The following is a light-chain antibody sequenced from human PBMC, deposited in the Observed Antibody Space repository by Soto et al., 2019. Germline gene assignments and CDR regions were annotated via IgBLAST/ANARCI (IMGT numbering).Light chain of an antibody. CDR1: QNINSDY. CDR3: QQYGNSPWT. CDR2: GAS. V-gene: IGKV3-20*01. Sequence: EIVLTQSPGTLSLSPGERATLSCRASQNINSDYFAWYQQKPGQAPRLLIFGASSRATGIPDRFSGSGSGTDFTLTISRLEPEDFAVYYCQQYGNSPWTFGQGTKVDIK. J-gene: IGKJ1*01.